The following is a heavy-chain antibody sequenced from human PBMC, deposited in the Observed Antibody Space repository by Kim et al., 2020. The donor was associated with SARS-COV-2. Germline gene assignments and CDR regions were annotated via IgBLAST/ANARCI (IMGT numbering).Heavy chain of an antibody. CDR1: GFTVSNAW. V-gene: IGHV3-15*01. CDR2: IKSKTDGGTT. D-gene: IGHD3-10*01. Sequence: GGSLRLSCAASGFTVSNAWMSWVRQAPGRGLEWVGRIKSKTDGGTTDYAAPMKGRFTISRDDSKNTLYLQMNSLKTEDTAVYYCTTDGSPLWFGELLKQFDSWGQGTLVTVSS. J-gene: IGHJ4*02. CDR3: TTDGSPLWFGELLKQFDS.